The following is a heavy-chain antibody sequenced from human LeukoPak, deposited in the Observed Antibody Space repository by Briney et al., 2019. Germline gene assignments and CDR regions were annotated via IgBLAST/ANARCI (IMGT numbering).Heavy chain of an antibody. CDR2: ISGSGGNT. J-gene: IGHJ4*02. CDR3: AKTVSGSHSYQGGDY. D-gene: IGHD3-16*02. CDR1: GLTFSSYA. Sequence: GGSLRLSCAASGLTFSSYAMSWVRQAPGKGLEWVSAISGSGGNTYYADSVKGRFTMYRDNSKNTLYLQMNSLRAEDTAVYFCAKTVSGSHSYQGGDYWGQGTLVTVST. V-gene: IGHV3-23*01.